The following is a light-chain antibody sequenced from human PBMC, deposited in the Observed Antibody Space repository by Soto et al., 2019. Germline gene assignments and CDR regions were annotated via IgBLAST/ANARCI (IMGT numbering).Light chain of an antibody. CDR3: QQYNIYPLT. V-gene: IGKV1D-16*01. CDR1: QDINSY. Sequence: DVQMTQSPSSLSASVGDRVTITCRASQDINSYLAWYQQKPGNAPKSLIYAASSLQTGVPSRFSGSESGTDFTLTISNLPPEDSATYCCQQYNIYPLTFGGGTKVEIK. CDR2: AAS. J-gene: IGKJ4*01.